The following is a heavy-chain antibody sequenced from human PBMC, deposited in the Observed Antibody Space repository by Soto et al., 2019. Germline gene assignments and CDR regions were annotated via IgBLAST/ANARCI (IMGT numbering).Heavy chain of an antibody. CDR2: MSHSGGT. CDR1: GGFVSSDSYY. J-gene: IGHJ3*02. D-gene: IGHD1-1*01. Sequence: QVQLQQWGAGLLKPSETLSLTCAVYGGFVSSDSYYWSWIRQPPGKGLEWIGEMSHSGGTHFNPSLKSRVTISVDTSKNQFSLKMSSVTAADTALYYCARVERGTATTVVDAFDIWGPGTMVTVSS. CDR3: ARVERGTATTVVDAFDI. V-gene: IGHV4-34*01.